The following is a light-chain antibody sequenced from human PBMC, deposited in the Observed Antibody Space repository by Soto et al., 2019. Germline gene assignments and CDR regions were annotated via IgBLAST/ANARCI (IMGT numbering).Light chain of an antibody. J-gene: IGKJ5*01. CDR3: QQRSNWLIT. CDR2: DAS. Sequence: EIVLTQSPATLSSSPGERTTISCRASQSLSSYLAWYQQKSGQAPRLLIYDASNRATGIPARFCGSGSGTDFTLTISSLEPGDFAVYYCQQRSNWLITFGEGTRMAI. CDR1: QSLSSY. V-gene: IGKV3-11*01.